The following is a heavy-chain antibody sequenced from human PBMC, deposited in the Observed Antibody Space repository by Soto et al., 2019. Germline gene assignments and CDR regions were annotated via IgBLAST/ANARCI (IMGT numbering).Heavy chain of an antibody. D-gene: IGHD2-15*01. J-gene: IGHJ6*02. CDR3: AGGGVVVDLRVKYDYGVDA. V-gene: IGHV1-69*12. CDR2: IIPIFGTT. CDR1: GGTFSSYV. Sequence: QVQLVQSGAEVKKPGSSVKVSCKASGGTFSSYVINWVRQAPGEGLEWMGGIIPIFGTTNYAQKFQGRATITADESTRTAYMDLSGLSAEGTAVYYCAGGGVVVDLRVKYDYGVDAWGQGTTVTVSS.